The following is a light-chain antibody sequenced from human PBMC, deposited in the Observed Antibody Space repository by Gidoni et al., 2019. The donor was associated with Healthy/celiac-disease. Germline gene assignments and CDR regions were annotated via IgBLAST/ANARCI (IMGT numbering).Light chain of an antibody. CDR1: QSISSY. CDR2: AAS. J-gene: IGKJ2*01. CDR3: QQSYSTPQT. V-gene: IGKV1-39*01. Sequence: IQMTQSPSSLSASVGDRVTITCRASQSISSYLNWYQQKPGKAPKLLIYAASSLQSGVPSRFSGSGSGTDFTLTISSLQPEDFATYYCQQSYSTPQTFXXXTKLEIK.